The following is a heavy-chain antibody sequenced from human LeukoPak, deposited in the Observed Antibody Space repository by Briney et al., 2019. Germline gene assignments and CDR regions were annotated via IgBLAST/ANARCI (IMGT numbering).Heavy chain of an antibody. J-gene: IGHJ3*02. CDR2: ISWNSGSV. D-gene: IGHD2-15*01. V-gene: IGHV3-9*01. Sequence: PARSLTLFCAASGFTFDAYAMHSVRQAPATSPECVSAISWNSGSVCYADSVKSRFTISRDNAKHPQYLQMNSLRDEDTALYYCPKDTLEFLTVLAALDALDIWAQGTIVTVSS. CDR1: GFTFDAYA. CDR3: PKDTLEFLTVLAALDALDI.